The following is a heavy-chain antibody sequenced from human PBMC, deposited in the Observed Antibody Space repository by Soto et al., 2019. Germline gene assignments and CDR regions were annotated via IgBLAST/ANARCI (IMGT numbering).Heavy chain of an antibody. D-gene: IGHD2-15*01. CDR2: IYTSGST. CDR1: GGSISSYY. J-gene: IGHJ5*02. CDR3: AGGYCSGGSCHFGGKNWFDP. Sequence: QVQLQESGPGLVKPSETLSLTCTVSGGSISSYYWSWIRQPAGKGLEWIGRIYTSGSTNYNPSLKSRVPMSVDTAKNQFSLKLSFGTAADTAVYYCAGGYCSGGSCHFGGKNWFDPWGQGTLVTVSS. V-gene: IGHV4-4*07.